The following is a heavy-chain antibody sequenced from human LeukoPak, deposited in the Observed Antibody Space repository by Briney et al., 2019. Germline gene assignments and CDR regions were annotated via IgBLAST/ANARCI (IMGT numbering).Heavy chain of an antibody. J-gene: IGHJ6*02. CDR3: ATYKNWVAGDV. D-gene: IGHD7-27*01. Sequence: GGSLRLSCAASGFTFSDYWTTWVRQAPGKGPEWVASIKEDGSEEYYVDSVKGRFTVSRDNAQKSLFLQMNSLRVEDTAVYYCATYKNWVAGDVWGQGTTVSVSS. CDR2: IKEDGSEE. V-gene: IGHV3-7*01. CDR1: GFTFSDYW.